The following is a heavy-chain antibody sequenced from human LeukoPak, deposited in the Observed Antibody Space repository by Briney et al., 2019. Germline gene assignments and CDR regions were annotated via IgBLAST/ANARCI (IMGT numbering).Heavy chain of an antibody. CDR1: GFTFSSHW. J-gene: IGHJ6*03. V-gene: IGHV3-74*01. Sequence: GGSLRLSCAASGFTFSSHWMHWVRPAPGKGVVGVSRINSDGSSTSYADSVKGRFTISRHNAKNTLYLQMNSLRAEDTAVYYCASRGTIGYYYMDVWGKGTTVTVSS. D-gene: IGHD1-26*01. CDR3: ASRGTIGYYYMDV. CDR2: INSDGSST.